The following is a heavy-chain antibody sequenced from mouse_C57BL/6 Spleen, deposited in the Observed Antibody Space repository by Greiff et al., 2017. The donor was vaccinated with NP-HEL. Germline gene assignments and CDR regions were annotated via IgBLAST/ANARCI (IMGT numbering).Heavy chain of an antibody. CDR1: GYTFSSYW. CDR3: ERQMDWYFDV. Sequence: QVQLKQPGAELVKPGASVKLSCKASGYTFSSYWMHWVKQRPGRGLEWIGRIDPNSGGTKYNEKFKSKATLTVDKPSSTAYMQLSSLTSEDSAVYYCERQMDWYFDVWGTGTTVTVSS. V-gene: IGHV1-72*01. J-gene: IGHJ1*03. CDR2: IDPNSGGT.